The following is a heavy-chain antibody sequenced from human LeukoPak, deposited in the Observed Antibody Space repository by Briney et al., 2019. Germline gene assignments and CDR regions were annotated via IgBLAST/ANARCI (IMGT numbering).Heavy chain of an antibody. Sequence: LGASVKVSCKASRYTFTGYYMHWVRQAPGQGLEWMGWINPNSGGTNYAQKFQGRVTMTRDTSISTAYMELSSLRSEDTAVYYCASGGNPLAISYYYYMDVWGKGTTVTVSS. CDR1: RYTFTGYY. J-gene: IGHJ6*03. V-gene: IGHV1-2*03. CDR2: INPNSGGT. D-gene: IGHD4-23*01. CDR3: ASGGNPLAISYYYYMDV.